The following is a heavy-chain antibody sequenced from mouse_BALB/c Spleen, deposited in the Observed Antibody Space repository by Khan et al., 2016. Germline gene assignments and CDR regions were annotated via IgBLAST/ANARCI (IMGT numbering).Heavy chain of an antibody. Sequence: VRLQQSGAELVKPGASVKLSCTASGFNIKDTYMHWVKQRPEQGLEWIGRIDPANGNTKYEPKFKGKATITADTSSNTAYLQLSSLTSEDTAVYYCARGLADAMYYWGQGTPVTVSS. CDR3: ARGLADAMYY. D-gene: IGHD6-1*01. J-gene: IGHJ4*01. CDR2: IDPANGNT. V-gene: IGHV14-3*02. CDR1: GFNIKDTY.